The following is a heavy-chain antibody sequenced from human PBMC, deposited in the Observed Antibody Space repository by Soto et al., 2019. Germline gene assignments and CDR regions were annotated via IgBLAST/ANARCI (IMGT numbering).Heavy chain of an antibody. D-gene: IGHD3-10*01. Sequence: APGKGLEWVAVISDDGVSKYYADSVQGRFTISRDNSESVVLLQMNSLRPDDTALYFCARAYYFGSGTSYTLYYWGQGTQVTVSS. J-gene: IGHJ4*02. CDR2: ISDDGVSK. CDR3: ARAYYFGSGTSYTLYY. V-gene: IGHV3-30*03.